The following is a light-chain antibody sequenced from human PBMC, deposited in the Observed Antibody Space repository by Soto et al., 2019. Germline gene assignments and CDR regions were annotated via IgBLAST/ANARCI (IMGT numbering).Light chain of an antibody. CDR1: QSVSSN. J-gene: IGKJ1*01. CDR3: QQYNNWHQ. V-gene: IGKV3-15*01. CDR2: GAS. Sequence: EIVMTQSPATLSASPGERATLSCRASQSVSSNLAWYQQKPGQAPRLLIYGASTRATGIPTRFSGSGSGTDFTLTISSLQSEDFAVYYCQQYNNWHQFGQGTQVEVK.